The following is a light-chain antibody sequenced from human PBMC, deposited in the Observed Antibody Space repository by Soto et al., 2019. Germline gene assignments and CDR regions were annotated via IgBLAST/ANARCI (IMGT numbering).Light chain of an antibody. CDR1: QTVNSNY. Sequence: ETVLTQSPGTLSLSPGERGTLSCMASQTVNSNYLAWYQRKPGQAPRLLIYGASNRATDIPHRFSGSGSGTVFTLTITRLEPEDFAVYYCQQYGSSPPTFGQGTKVEIK. J-gene: IGKJ1*01. CDR3: QQYGSSPPT. V-gene: IGKV3-20*01. CDR2: GAS.